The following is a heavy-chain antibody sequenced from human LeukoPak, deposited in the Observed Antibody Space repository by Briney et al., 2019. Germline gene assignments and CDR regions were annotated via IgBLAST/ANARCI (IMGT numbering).Heavy chain of an antibody. D-gene: IGHD6-13*01. CDR1: GFTFSSYG. CDR2: IWYDGSNK. Sequence: GGSLRLSCAASGFTFSSYGMHWVRQAPGKGLEWVAVIWYDGSNKYYADSVKGRFTISRDNSKNTLYLQMNSLRAEDTAVYYCARECFKKEGPPVAAADEGDYYYGMDVWGQGTTVTVSS. J-gene: IGHJ6*02. V-gene: IGHV3-33*01. CDR3: ARECFKKEGPPVAAADEGDYYYGMDV.